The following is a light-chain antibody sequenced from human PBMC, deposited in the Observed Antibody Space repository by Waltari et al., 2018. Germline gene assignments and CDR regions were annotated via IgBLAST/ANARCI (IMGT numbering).Light chain of an antibody. CDR3: QSYDGTRGV. V-gene: IGLV1-40*01. CDR1: RSNIGAGYA. J-gene: IGLJ3*02. CDR2: GNN. Sequence: SVLPQPPSVSGAPGQRVPITCTGRRSNIGAGYAVHWYQQTPGTAPKRLIYGNNKRPSGVPDRFSGSKSGTSASLAITGLQPEDESNYFCQSYDGTRGVFGGGTKLTVL.